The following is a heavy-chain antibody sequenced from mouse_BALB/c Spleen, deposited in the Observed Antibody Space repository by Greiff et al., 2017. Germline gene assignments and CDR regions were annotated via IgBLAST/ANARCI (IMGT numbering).Heavy chain of an antibody. V-gene: IGHV3-8*02. J-gene: IGHJ1*01. CDR3: ARGYGNYGDWYFDV. CDR1: GDSITSGY. D-gene: IGHD2-1*01. CDR2: ISYSGST. Sequence: EVQLQQSGPSLVKPSQTLSLTCSVTGDSITSGYWNWIRKFPGNKLEYMGYISYSGSTYYNPSLKSRISITRDTSKNQYYLQLNSVTTEDTATYYCARGYGNYGDWYFDVWGAGTTVTVSS.